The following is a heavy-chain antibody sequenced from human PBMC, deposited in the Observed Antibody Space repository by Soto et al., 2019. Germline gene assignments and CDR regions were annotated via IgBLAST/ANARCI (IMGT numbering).Heavy chain of an antibody. D-gene: IGHD2-2*01. CDR2: IYYSGST. CDR1: GGSISSYY. CDR3: ARDRALRYCSSTSCYSGTEGWFDP. Sequence: PSETLSLTCTVSGGSISSYYWSWIRQPPGKGLEWIGYIYYSGSTNYNPSLKSRVTISVDTSKNQFSLKLSSVTAADTAVYYCARDRALRYCSSTSCYSGTEGWFDPWGQGTLVTVSS. J-gene: IGHJ5*02. V-gene: IGHV4-59*01.